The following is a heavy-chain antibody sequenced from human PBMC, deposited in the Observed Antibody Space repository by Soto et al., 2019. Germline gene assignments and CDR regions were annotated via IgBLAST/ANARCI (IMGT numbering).Heavy chain of an antibody. CDR1: GFTFSSYG. Sequence: QVQLVESGGGVVQPGRSLRLSCAASGFTFSSYGMHWVRQAPGKGLEWVAVISYDGSNKYYADSVKGRFTISRDNSKNTLYLQMNSLRAEDTAVYYCAKDSGYDTSFDYWGQGTLVTVSS. CDR2: ISYDGSNK. CDR3: AKDSGYDTSFDY. V-gene: IGHV3-30*18. J-gene: IGHJ4*02. D-gene: IGHD5-12*01.